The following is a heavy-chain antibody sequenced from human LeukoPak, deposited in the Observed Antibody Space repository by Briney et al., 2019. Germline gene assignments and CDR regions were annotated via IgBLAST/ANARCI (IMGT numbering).Heavy chain of an antibody. CDR3: ARVPPTAPIYDSSGYITPDFDY. J-gene: IGHJ4*02. CDR2: ISYDGSNK. D-gene: IGHD3-22*01. CDR1: GFTFSSYA. V-gene: IGHV3-30-3*01. Sequence: SGGSLRLSCAASGFTFSSYAMHWVRQAPGKGLEWVAVISYDGSNKYYADSVKGRFTISRDNSKNTLYLQMNSLRAEDTAVYYCARVPPTAPIYDSSGYITPDFDYWGQGTLVTVSS.